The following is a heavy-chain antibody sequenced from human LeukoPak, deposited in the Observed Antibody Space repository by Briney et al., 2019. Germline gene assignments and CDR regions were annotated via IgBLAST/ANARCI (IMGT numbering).Heavy chain of an antibody. V-gene: IGHV4-30-2*01. CDR2: IYHSGST. CDR3: ARGGPSTAFDI. CDR1: GGSISSGGYY. Sequence: KASETLSLTCTVSGGSISSGGYYWSWIRQPPGKGLEWIGYIYHSGSTYYNPSLKSRVTISVDRSKNQFSLKLSSVTAADTAVYYCARGGPSTAFDIWGQGTMATVSS. J-gene: IGHJ3*02.